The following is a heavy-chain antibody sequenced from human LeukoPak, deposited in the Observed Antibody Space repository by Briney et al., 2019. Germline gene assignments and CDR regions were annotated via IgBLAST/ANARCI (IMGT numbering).Heavy chain of an antibody. CDR3: ARGSGFWSGYYRPYGMDV. D-gene: IGHD3-3*01. CDR2: IYYSGST. CDR1: GGSISSYY. J-gene: IGHJ6*02. V-gene: IGHV4-59*01. Sequence: SETLSLTCTVSGGSISSYYWSWIRQPPGKGLEWIGYIYYSGSTNYNPSLKSRVTISVDTSKNQFSLKLSSVTAADTAVYYCARGSGFWSGYYRPYGMDVWGQGTTVTVSS.